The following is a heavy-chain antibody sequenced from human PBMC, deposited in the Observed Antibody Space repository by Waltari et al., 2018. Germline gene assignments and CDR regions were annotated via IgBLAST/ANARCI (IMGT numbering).Heavy chain of an antibody. CDR3: AKDLYYGDWNYYYYGMDV. CDR1: GFTFRSYG. V-gene: IGHV3-30*02. D-gene: IGHD4-17*01. J-gene: IGHJ6*02. CDR2: IRYDGSNK. Sequence: QVQLVESGGGVVQPGGSLRLSCAASGFTFRSYGMPWVRQAPGKGLEWVAFIRYDGSNKYYADSVKGRFTISRDNSKNTLYLQMNSLRAEDTAVYYCAKDLYYGDWNYYYYGMDVWGQGTTVTVSS.